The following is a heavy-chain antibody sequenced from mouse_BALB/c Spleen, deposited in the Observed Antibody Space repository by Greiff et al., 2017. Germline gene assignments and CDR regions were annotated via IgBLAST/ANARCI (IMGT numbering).Heavy chain of an antibody. V-gene: IGHV1S34*01. J-gene: IGHJ3*01. CDR3: ARGPPTGAWFAY. Sequence: LVKTGASVKISCKASGYSLTGYYMHWVKQRHGKSLEWIGYISCYNGATSYNQKFKGKATFTEDTYSRTAYMQFNSLTSEDSAVYYCARGPPTGAWFAYWGQGTLVTVSA. CDR1: GYSLTGYY. D-gene: IGHD4-1*02. CDR2: ISCYNGAT.